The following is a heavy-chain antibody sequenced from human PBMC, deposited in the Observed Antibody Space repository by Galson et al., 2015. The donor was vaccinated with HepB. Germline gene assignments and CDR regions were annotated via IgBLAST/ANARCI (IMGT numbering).Heavy chain of an antibody. CDR1: GFTFSGYS. CDR3: ARDPYGGNSGFDY. CDR2: ISSSSSYI. V-gene: IGHV3-21*01. D-gene: IGHD4-23*01. J-gene: IGHJ4*02. Sequence: SLRLSCAASGFTFSGYSMNWVRQAPGKGLEWVSSISSSSSYIYYADSVKGRFTISRDNAKNSLYLQMNSLRAEDTAVYYCARDPYGGNSGFDYWGQGTLVTVSS.